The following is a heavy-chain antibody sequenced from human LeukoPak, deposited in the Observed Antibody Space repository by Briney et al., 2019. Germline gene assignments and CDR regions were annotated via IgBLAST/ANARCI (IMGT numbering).Heavy chain of an antibody. D-gene: IGHD1-7*01. CDR2: IYYSRST. J-gene: IGHJ5*02. Sequence: SETLSLTCTVSGGSISIGDYYWSWIRQPPGKGLEWIGYIYYSRSTYYNPSLKSRVTISVDTSKNQFSLKLRSVTAADTAVYYCAREGSRYNWNYNWFDPWGQGTLVTVSS. CDR1: GGSISIGDYY. CDR3: AREGSRYNWNYNWFDP. V-gene: IGHV4-30-4*01.